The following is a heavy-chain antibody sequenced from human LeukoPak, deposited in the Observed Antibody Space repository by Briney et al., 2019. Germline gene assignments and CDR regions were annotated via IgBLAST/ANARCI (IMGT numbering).Heavy chain of an antibody. CDR2: INSDGSST. J-gene: IGHJ4*02. Sequence: GGSLRLSCAASGFTLSSYWMHWVRQAPGKGLVWVSRINSDGSSTSYADSVKGRFTISRDNAKNTLYLQMNSLRAEDTAVYYCAREPVYDYVWGSYRYNYFDYWGQGTLVTVSS. D-gene: IGHD3-16*02. CDR3: AREPVYDYVWGSYRYNYFDY. V-gene: IGHV3-74*01. CDR1: GFTLSSYW.